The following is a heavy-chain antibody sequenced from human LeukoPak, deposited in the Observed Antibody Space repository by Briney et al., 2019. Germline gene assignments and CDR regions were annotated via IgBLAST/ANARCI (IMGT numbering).Heavy chain of an antibody. CDR1: GFTFSSYA. CDR3: ATDERSYYGSGSFDY. CDR2: ISGSGGST. V-gene: IGHV3-23*01. Sequence: GGSLRLSCAASGFTFSSYAMSWVRQAPGKGLEWVSAISGSGGSTYYADSVKGRFTNSRDNSKNTLYLQMNSLRAEDTAVYYCATDERSYYGSGSFDYWGQGTLVTVSS. J-gene: IGHJ4*02. D-gene: IGHD3-10*01.